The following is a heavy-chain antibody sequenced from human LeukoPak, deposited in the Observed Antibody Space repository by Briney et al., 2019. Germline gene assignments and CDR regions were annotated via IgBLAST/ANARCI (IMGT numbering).Heavy chain of an antibody. CDR2: IYYSGST. Sequence: SETLSLTCTVSGGSISSYYWSWIRQPPGKGLEWIGYIYYSGSTNYNPSLKSRVTISVDTSKNQFSLELSSVTAADTAVYYCARTSITGTRNYYYYYMDVWGKGTTVTVSS. CDR3: ARTSITGTRNYYYYYMDV. V-gene: IGHV4-59*01. CDR1: GGSISSYY. D-gene: IGHD1-20*01. J-gene: IGHJ6*03.